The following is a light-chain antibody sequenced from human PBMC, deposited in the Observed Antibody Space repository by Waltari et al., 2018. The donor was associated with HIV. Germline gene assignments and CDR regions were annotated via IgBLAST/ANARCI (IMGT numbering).Light chain of an antibody. V-gene: IGLV1-47*01. CDR2: RNN. J-gene: IGLJ3*02. Sequence: QSVLTQPPSASGTPGQRVTISCSGSSYNIGSNYVYWYQQLPGPAPKLLIYRNNQRPSGVPDRFSGSKSGTSASLAISGLRSEDEADYYCAAWDNSLSAPVFGGGTKLTVL. CDR3: AAWDNSLSAPV. CDR1: SYNIGSNY.